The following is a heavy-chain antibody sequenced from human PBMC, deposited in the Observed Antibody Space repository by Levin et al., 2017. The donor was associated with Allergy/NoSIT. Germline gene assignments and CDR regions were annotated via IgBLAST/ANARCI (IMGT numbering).Heavy chain of an antibody. CDR2: ISWDGGST. J-gene: IGHJ5*02. CDR1: GFTFDDYT. CDR3: AKGSPSLVLLSYNWFDP. V-gene: IGHV3-43*01. Sequence: GGSLRLSCAASGFTFDDYTMHWVRQAPGKGLEWVSLISWDGGSTYYADSVKGRFTISRDNSKNSLYLQMNSLRTEDTALYYCAKGSPSLVLLSYNWFDPWGQGTLVTVSS. D-gene: IGHD2/OR15-2a*01.